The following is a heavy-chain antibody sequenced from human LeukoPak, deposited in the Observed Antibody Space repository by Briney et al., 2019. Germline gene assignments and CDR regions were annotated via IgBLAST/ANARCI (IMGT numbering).Heavy chain of an antibody. CDR3: ARGRTGLDY. D-gene: IGHD1-14*01. J-gene: IGHJ4*02. Sequence: GGSLRLSCAASGFTFSSYSMNWVRQAPGKGLEWVSYISSSSSTIYYADSVKGRFTISRDNAKDSLYLQMNSLRAEDTAVYYCARGRTGLDYWGQGTLVTVSS. CDR1: GFTFSSYS. CDR2: ISSSSSTI. V-gene: IGHV3-48*01.